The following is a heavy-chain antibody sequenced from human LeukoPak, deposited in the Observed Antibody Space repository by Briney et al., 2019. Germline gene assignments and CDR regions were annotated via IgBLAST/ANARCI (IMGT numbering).Heavy chain of an antibody. V-gene: IGHV3-21*01. D-gene: IGHD2-2*01. J-gene: IGHJ3*02. CDR3: AREVDIVVVPAAPSDAFDI. CDR2: ISSSSSYI. Sequence: GGSLRLSCAASGFTFSSYSMNWVRQAPGKGLEWVSSISSSSSYIYYADSVKGRFTISRDNAKNSLYLRMNSLRAEDTAVYYCAREVDIVVVPAAPSDAFDIWGQGTMVTVSS. CDR1: GFTFSSYS.